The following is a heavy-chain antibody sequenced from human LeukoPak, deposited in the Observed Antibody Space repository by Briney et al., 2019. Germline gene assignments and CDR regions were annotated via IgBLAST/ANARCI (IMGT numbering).Heavy chain of an antibody. V-gene: IGHV6-1*01. J-gene: IGHJ4*02. Sequence: SQTLSLTCAISGDSVSSNGAAWNWIRQSPSRGLEWLGRTYYRSKWYNDYAVSVKSRITINPDTSKNQFSLQLNSVTPEDTAVYYCARDMAPDYYDSSGYQVGFDYWGQGTLVTVSS. D-gene: IGHD3-22*01. CDR2: TYYRSKWYN. CDR1: GDSVSSNGAA. CDR3: ARDMAPDYYDSSGYQVGFDY.